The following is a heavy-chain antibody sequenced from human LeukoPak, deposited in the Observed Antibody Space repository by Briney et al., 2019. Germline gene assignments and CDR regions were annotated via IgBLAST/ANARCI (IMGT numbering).Heavy chain of an antibody. CDR2: ISWNSGSI. Sequence: PGGSLRLSCAASGFTFDDYAMHWVRQAPGKGLEWVSGISWNSGSIGYADSVKGRFTISRDNAKNSLYLQMSSLRAEDTALYYCAKTPEAHLDYWYFDLWGRGTLVTVSS. J-gene: IGHJ2*01. CDR3: AKTPEAHLDYWYFDL. CDR1: GFTFDDYA. V-gene: IGHV3-9*01.